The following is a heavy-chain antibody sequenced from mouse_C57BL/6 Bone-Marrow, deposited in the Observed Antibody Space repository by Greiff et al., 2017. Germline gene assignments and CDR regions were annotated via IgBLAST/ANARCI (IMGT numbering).Heavy chain of an antibody. CDR3: ARDYGHYFDY. Sequence: DVMLVESGGDLVKPGGSLKLSCAASGFTFSSYGMSWVRPTPDKRLEWVATISSGGSYTYYPDSVKGRFTISRDNAKNTLYLQMSSLKSEDTAMYYCARDYGHYFDYWGQGTTLTVSS. V-gene: IGHV5-6*02. CDR1: GFTFSSYG. J-gene: IGHJ2*01. D-gene: IGHD1-1*01. CDR2: ISSGGSYT.